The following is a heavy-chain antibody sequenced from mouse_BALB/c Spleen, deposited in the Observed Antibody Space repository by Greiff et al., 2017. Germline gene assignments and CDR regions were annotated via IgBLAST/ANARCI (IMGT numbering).Heavy chain of an antibody. D-gene: IGHD2-14*01. CDR2: IDPANGNT. Sequence: DVKLVESGAELVKPGASVKLSCTASGFNIKDTYMHWVKQRPEQGLEWIGRIDPANGNTKYDPKFQGKATITADTSSNTAYLQLSSLTSEDTAVYYCARGYRYDEGTWFAYWGQGTLVTVSA. CDR3: ARGYRYDEGTWFAY. V-gene: IGHV14-3*02. J-gene: IGHJ3*01. CDR1: GFNIKDTY.